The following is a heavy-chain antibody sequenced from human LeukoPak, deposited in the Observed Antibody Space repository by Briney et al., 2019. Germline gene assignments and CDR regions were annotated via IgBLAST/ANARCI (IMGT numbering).Heavy chain of an antibody. D-gene: IGHD1-1*01. CDR2: IIPILGIA. CDR3: ARDWGRRTGTTYPPWFDP. CDR1: GGTFSSYA. Sequence: ASVKVSCKASGGTFSSYAISWVRQAPGQGLEWMGRIIPILGIANYAQKFQGRVTITADKSTSTAYMELSSLRSEDTAVYYCARDWGRRTGTTYPPWFDPWGQGTLVTVSS. J-gene: IGHJ5*02. V-gene: IGHV1-69*04.